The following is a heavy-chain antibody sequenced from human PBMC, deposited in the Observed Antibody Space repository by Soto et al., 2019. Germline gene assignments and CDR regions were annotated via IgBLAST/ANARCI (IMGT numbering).Heavy chain of an antibody. D-gene: IGHD6-13*01. J-gene: IGHJ6*02. Sequence: QVQLQESGPGLVKPSGTLSLTCAVSGGSISSSNWWSWVRQPPGKGLEWIGEIYHSGSTNYNPSLKSRVTISVDKSKNQFSLKLSSVTAADTAVYYCARDSVGPRAAAGTGRVSAGVDVWGQGTTVTVSS. CDR1: GGSISSSNW. CDR2: IYHSGST. V-gene: IGHV4-4*02. CDR3: ARDSVGPRAAAGTGRVSAGVDV.